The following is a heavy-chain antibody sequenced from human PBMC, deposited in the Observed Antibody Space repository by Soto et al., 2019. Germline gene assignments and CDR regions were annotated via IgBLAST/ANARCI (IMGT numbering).Heavy chain of an antibody. Sequence: PSETLSLTCTVSGGSISSSSYYWGWIRQPPGKGLEWIGSIYYSGSTYYNPSLKSRVTISVDTSKNQFSLKLSSVTAADTAVYYCARLGRYYDILTGYYKEGVYFDYWGQGTLVIVSS. J-gene: IGHJ4*02. V-gene: IGHV4-39*01. CDR1: GGSISSSSYY. CDR3: ARLGRYYDILTGYYKEGVYFDY. CDR2: IYYSGST. D-gene: IGHD3-9*01.